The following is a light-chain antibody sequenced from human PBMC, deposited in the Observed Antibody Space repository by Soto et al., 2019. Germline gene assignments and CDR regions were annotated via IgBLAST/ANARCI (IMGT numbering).Light chain of an antibody. V-gene: IGLV2-14*01. CDR3: SSYTSSSSYV. Sequence: QSVLTQPASVSVSPGESIAISCTGTSSDVGAYNSVSWYQQYPGKAPKLMIHDVTNRPSGVSDRFSGSKSGNTASLTISGLQAEDEADYYCSSYTSSSSYVFGSGTKVTLL. CDR1: SSDVGAYNS. CDR2: DVT. J-gene: IGLJ1*01.